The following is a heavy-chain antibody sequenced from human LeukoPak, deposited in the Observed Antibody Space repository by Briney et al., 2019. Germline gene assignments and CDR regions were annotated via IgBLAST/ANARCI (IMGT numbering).Heavy chain of an antibody. Sequence: SGPTLVKPTQTLTLTCTFSGFSLSTSGVGVGWIRQPPGKALEWLALIYWDDDKRYSPSLKSRLTITKDTSKNQVVLTMTNMDPVDTATYYCARRLVTATRAEYFQHWGQGTLVTVPS. CDR2: IYWDDDK. V-gene: IGHV2-5*02. J-gene: IGHJ1*01. CDR3: ARRLVTATRAEYFQH. D-gene: IGHD2-21*02. CDR1: GFSLSTSGVG.